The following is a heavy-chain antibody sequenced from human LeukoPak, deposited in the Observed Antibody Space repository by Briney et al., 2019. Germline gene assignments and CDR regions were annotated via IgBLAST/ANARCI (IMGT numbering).Heavy chain of an antibody. CDR1: GGSISSHY. D-gene: IGHD2-15*01. CDR3: ARVPTVAATAPFDY. V-gene: IGHV4-59*11. CDR2: IYYSGST. J-gene: IGHJ4*02. Sequence: SETLSLTCTVSGGSISSHYWSWIRQPPGKGLEWIGYIYYSGSTNYNPSLKSRVTISVDTSKNQFSLKLSSVTAADTAVYYCARVPTVAATAPFDYWGQGTLVTVSS.